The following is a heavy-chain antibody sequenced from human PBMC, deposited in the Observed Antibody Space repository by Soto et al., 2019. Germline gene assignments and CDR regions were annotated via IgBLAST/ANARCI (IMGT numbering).Heavy chain of an antibody. CDR2: IQEDGRET. Sequence: EVQVVESGGGLVQPGGSLRLSCAVPGFTFTGYWMKWVRQAPAKGLEWVATIQEDGRETYYVDSVKGRFTISRDSAKNSVYLQMNSLRVDDTAVYYCASTRGYWGQGTLVTVSA. J-gene: IGHJ4*02. CDR3: ASTRGY. CDR1: GFTFTGYW. V-gene: IGHV3-7*05. D-gene: IGHD3-3*01.